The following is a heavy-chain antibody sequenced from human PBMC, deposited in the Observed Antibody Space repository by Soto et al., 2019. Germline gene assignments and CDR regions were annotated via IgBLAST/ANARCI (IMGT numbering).Heavy chain of an antibody. V-gene: IGHV1-46*01. Sequence: ASVKVSCKASGYTFTSYYMHWVRQAPGQGLEWMGIINPSGGSTSYAQKFQGRVTMTRDTSTSTVYMELSSLRSEDTAVYYCARDTIQLERRGYFDYWGQGXLVTVSS. J-gene: IGHJ4*02. CDR1: GYTFTSYY. CDR2: INPSGGST. CDR3: ARDTIQLERRGYFDY. D-gene: IGHD1-1*01.